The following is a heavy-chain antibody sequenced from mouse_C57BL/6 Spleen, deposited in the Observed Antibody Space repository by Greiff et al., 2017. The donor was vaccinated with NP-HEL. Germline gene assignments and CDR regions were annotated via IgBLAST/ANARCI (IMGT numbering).Heavy chain of an antibody. J-gene: IGHJ2*01. CDR1: GFTFSSYG. Sequence: EVKLQESGGDLVKPGGSLKLSCAASGFTFSSYGMSWVRQTPDKRLEWVATISSGGSYTYYPDSVKGRFTISRDNAKNTLYLQMSSLKSEDTAMYYCARQPYSIVYYFDYWGQGTTLTVSS. V-gene: IGHV5-6*01. D-gene: IGHD2-5*01. CDR3: ARQPYSIVYYFDY. CDR2: ISSGGSYT.